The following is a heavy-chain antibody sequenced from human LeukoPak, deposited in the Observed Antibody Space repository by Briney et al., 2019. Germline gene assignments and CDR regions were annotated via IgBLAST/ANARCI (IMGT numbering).Heavy chain of an antibody. CDR1: RASISGYY. D-gene: IGHD3-10*01. CDR3: AGGGVLVWFGEIDY. Sequence: SETLSLTCTVPRASISGYYWSWIPQPPGKALDSIAYIYDSGSTKYNPSLKSLVTISVDTSNNQFSLKLNSVTAADTAVYYCAGGGVLVWFGEIDYCGQGTLVTVSS. V-gene: IGHV4-59*01. CDR2: IYDSGST. J-gene: IGHJ4*02.